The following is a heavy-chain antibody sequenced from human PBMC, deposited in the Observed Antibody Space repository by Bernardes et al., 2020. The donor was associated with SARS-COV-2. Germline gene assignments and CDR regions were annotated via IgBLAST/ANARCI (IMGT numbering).Heavy chain of an antibody. V-gene: IGHV3-23*01. Sequence: GGSLRLSCAASGFTFSSYAMSWVRQAPGKGLEWVSAISGSGGNTYYADSVKGRFTTSRDNAKNSLYLQMNSLRDEDTAVYYCARGSLFYHNDEAPFHYWGQGTLVTVSS. CDR1: GFTFSSYA. J-gene: IGHJ4*02. D-gene: IGHD2-8*01. CDR2: ISGSGGNT. CDR3: ARGSLFYHNDEAPFHY.